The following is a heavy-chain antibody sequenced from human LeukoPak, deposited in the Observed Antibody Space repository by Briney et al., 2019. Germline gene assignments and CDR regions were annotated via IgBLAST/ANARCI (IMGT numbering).Heavy chain of an antibody. J-gene: IGHJ6*04. V-gene: IGHV3-48*04. CDR1: GFTFSSYW. CDR2: ISSSGSTI. D-gene: IGHD3-22*01. CDR3: AELGITMIRGV. Sequence: GGSLRLSCAASGFTFSSYWMSWVRQASGKGLEWVSYISSSGSTIYYADSVKGRFTISRDNAKNSLYLQMNSLRAEDTAVYYCAELGITMIRGVWGKGTTVTISS.